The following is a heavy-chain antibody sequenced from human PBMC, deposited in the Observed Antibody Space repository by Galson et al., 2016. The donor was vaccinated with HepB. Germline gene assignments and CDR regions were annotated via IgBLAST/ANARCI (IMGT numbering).Heavy chain of an antibody. CDR2: VNHRGTT. D-gene: IGHD3-3*01. J-gene: IGHJ4*01. Sequence: SETLSLTCTVSGESLSGYFWSWIRQPPGKGLEWIGEVNHRGTTNYDPSLESRVTISADTSKNQFSLNLSSVTAAGTAVYFCARDGFPGFGSFFDYWGHGALVTVSS. CDR3: ARDGFPGFGSFFDY. V-gene: IGHV4-34*01. CDR1: GESLSGYF.